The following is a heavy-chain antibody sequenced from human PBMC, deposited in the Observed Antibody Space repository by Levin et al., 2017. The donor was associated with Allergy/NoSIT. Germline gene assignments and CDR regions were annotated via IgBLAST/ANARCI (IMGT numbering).Heavy chain of an antibody. CDR1: GFTFSDYY. Sequence: PGGSLRLSCAASGFTFSDYYMSWIRQAPGKGLEWVSYISSSSSYTNYADSVKGRFTISRDNAKNSLYLQMNSLRAEDTAVYYCARDYPGGRTPIDYWGQGTLVTVSS. J-gene: IGHJ4*02. CDR3: ARDYPGGRTPIDY. CDR2: ISSSSSYT. V-gene: IGHV3-11*05. D-gene: IGHD1-14*01.